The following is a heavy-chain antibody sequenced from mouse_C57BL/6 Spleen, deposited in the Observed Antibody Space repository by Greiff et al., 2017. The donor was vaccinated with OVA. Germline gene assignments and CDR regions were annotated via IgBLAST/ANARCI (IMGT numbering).Heavy chain of an antibody. CDR3: TRDYDYDIVYAMDY. CDR1: GFTFSSYA. V-gene: IGHV5-9-1*02. J-gene: IGHJ4*01. CDR2: ISSGGDYI. Sequence: EVMLVESGEGLVKPGGSLKLSCAASGFTFSSYAMSWVRQTPEKRLEWVAYISSGGDYIYYADTVKGRFTISRDNARNTLYLQMSSLKSEDTAMYYCTRDYDYDIVYAMDYWGQGTSVTVSS. D-gene: IGHD2-4*01.